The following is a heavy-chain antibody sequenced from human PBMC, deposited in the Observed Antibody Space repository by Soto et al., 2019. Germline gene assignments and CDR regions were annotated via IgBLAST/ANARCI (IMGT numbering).Heavy chain of an antibody. CDR2: IIPIFGTA. CDR1: GGTFSSYA. D-gene: IGHD2-2*01. J-gene: IGHJ6*02. V-gene: IGHV1-69*06. Sequence: VASVKVSCKASGGTFSSYAISWVRQAPGQGLEWMGGIIPIFGTANYAQKFQGRVTITADKSTSTAYMELSSLRSEDTAVYYCARVTRYCSSTSCSNYYYYGMDVWGQGTTVTVSS. CDR3: ARVTRYCSSTSCSNYYYYGMDV.